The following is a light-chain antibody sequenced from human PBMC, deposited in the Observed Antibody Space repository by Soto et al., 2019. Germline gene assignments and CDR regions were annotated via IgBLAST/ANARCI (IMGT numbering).Light chain of an antibody. CDR2: GAS. V-gene: IGKV3-15*01. CDR3: QQYNDWPQT. J-gene: IGKJ2*01. Sequence: EIVMTQSPATLSVSPGERGALSCRASQSVSSSVAWYQQRPGQAPRLLIYGASTRATGIPARFSGSGSGTEFVLTVSSLQSEDFAVYYCQQYNDWPQTFGQGNKLEI. CDR1: QSVSSS.